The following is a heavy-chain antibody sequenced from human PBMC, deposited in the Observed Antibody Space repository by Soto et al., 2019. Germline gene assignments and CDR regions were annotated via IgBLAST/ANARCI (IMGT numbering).Heavy chain of an antibody. CDR2: ISYSGST. Sequence: KTSETLSLTCTVSGGSISGYYWSWIRQPPGKGLEWIGYISYSGSTNYNPSLKSRVTISVDTSKNQFSLKLSAVTAADTAVYYCARGRRTVRDYGMDVWGQGTTVTVSS. J-gene: IGHJ6*02. CDR3: ARGRRTVRDYGMDV. V-gene: IGHV4-59*01. CDR1: GGSISGYY.